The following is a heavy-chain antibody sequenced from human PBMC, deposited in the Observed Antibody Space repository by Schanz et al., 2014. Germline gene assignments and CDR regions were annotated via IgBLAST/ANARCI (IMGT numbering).Heavy chain of an antibody. CDR2: IVGGGGRT. Sequence: ESGGGLVQPGGSLRISCAASGFTFSGYAMSWVRQAPGKGLEWVSSIVGGGGRTYYADSVKGRFTISRDNSKNTLYLQMNSLRVEDTAVYYCVRLDVHDYWGQGTLVTVSA. D-gene: IGHD3-16*01. CDR3: VRLDVHDY. CDR1: GFTFSGYA. J-gene: IGHJ4*02. V-gene: IGHV3-23*01.